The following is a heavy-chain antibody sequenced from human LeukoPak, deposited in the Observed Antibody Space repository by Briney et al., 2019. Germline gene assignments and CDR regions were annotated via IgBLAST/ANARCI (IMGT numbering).Heavy chain of an antibody. CDR1: GYTFTSYA. J-gene: IGHJ5*02. Sequence: ASVKVSCKASGYTFTSYAMHWVRQAPGQRLEWMGWMNPNSGNTGYAQKFQGRVTITRNTSISTAYMELSSLRSEDTAVYYCARGDSRYSSGWYGFDPWGQGTLVTVSS. V-gene: IGHV1-8*03. CDR3: ARGDSRYSSGWYGFDP. CDR2: MNPNSGNT. D-gene: IGHD6-13*01.